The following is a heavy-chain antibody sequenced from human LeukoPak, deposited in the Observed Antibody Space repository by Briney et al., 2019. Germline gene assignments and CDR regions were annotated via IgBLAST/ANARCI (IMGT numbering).Heavy chain of an antibody. D-gene: IGHD1-1*01. CDR3: AKEWRWGDTEVHYYGLNV. V-gene: IGHV3-23*01. J-gene: IGHJ6*02. CDR2: TTGTDGRT. Sequence: PGGSLRLSCVASGFSFSNYAMNWVRQAPGKGLEWVAITTGTDGRTYYADSVKGRFTISRDNSKNTLSLQMNSLRAEDTAVYYCAKEWRWGDTEVHYYGLNVWGQGTTVTVSS. CDR1: GFSFSNYA.